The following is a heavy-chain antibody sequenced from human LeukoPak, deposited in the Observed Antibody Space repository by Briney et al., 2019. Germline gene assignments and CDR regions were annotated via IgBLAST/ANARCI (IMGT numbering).Heavy chain of an antibody. J-gene: IGHJ4*02. CDR1: GYTFSSYG. Sequence: GASLKVSCKASGYTFSSYGISWVRQAPGQGLEWMGWISGNNDNPNYGQKFQGRFTVTTDSSTSTAYMELRNLTFDDTAVYYCARDGTSTDDYWGQGTLVTVSS. CDR3: ARDGTSTDDY. D-gene: IGHD2-2*01. V-gene: IGHV1-18*01. CDR2: ISGNNDNP.